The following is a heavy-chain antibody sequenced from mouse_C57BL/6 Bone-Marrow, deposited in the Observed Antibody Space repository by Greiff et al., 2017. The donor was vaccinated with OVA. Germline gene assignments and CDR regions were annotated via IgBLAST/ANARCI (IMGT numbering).Heavy chain of an antibody. J-gene: IGHJ2*01. Sequence: QVQLQQPGAELVMPGASVKLSCKASGYTFTSYWMHWVQQRPGQGLEWIGEIDPSDSYINYNQKFKGKSTLTVDKSSSTAYMQLSSLTSEDSAVYYCARSELLDYWGQGTTLTVSS. CDR1: GYTFTSYW. V-gene: IGHV1-69*01. CDR3: ARSELLDY. CDR2: IDPSDSYI.